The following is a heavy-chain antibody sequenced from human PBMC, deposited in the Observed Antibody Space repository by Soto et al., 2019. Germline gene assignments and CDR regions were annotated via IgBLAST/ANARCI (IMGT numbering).Heavy chain of an antibody. D-gene: IGHD6-13*01. CDR3: ARDRGYSRSWINFDY. V-gene: IGHV3-11*01. J-gene: IGHJ4*02. CDR1: GFTFSDYY. CDR2: ISSSGSTI. Sequence: QVQLVESGGGLVKPGGSLRLSCAASGFTFSDYYMSWIRQAPGKGLEWVSYISSSGSTIYYADSGKGRLTISSDNAKNSLYLQMNSLIVEVTAVYYCARDRGYSRSWINFDYRGQGTLVTVSS.